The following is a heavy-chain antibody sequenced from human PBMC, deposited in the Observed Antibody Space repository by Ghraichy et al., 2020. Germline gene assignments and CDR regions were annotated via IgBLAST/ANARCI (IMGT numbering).Heavy chain of an antibody. CDR3: AKGGAVAGTGGDFDY. V-gene: IGHV4-34*01. D-gene: IGHD6-19*01. CDR1: GGSFSGYY. J-gene: IGHJ4*02. Sequence: SETLSLTCAVYGGSFSGYYWSWIRQPPGKGLEWIGEINHSGSTNYNPSLKSRVTISVDTSKNQFSLMLSSVTAADTAVYYFAKGGAVAGTGGDFDYWGQGTLVTVSS. CDR2: INHSGST.